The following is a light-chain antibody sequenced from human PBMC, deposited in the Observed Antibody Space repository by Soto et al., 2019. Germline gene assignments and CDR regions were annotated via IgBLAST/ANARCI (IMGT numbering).Light chain of an antibody. CDR1: QEISSY. Sequence: DIQLTQSPSLLSASVGDRVTITCRASQEISSYLASYQQKPGKAPRVLSYAASTLHSGVPSRFSGSGSGTEFTLTISSLQPEDCATYYCQQLNNYPITFGQGTRLEIK. V-gene: IGKV1-9*01. CDR3: QQLNNYPIT. J-gene: IGKJ5*01. CDR2: AAS.